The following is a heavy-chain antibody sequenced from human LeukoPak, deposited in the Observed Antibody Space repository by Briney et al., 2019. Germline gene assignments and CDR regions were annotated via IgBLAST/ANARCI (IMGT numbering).Heavy chain of an antibody. D-gene: IGHD3-10*01. CDR1: GGSISSSSYY. CDR2: IYYSGST. V-gene: IGHV4-39*07. Sequence: SETLSLTCTVSGGSISSSSYYWGWIRQPPGKRLEWIGSIYYSGSTYYNPSLKSRVTISVDTSKNQFSLKLSSVTAADTAVYYCARNPPPGGFDYWGQGTLVTVSS. J-gene: IGHJ4*02. CDR3: ARNPPPGGFDY.